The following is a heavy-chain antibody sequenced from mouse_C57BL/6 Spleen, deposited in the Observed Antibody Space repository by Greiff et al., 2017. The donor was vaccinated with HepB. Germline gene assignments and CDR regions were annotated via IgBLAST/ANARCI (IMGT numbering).Heavy chain of an antibody. CDR2: IDPSDSYT. Sequence: QVQLQQPGAELVKPGASVKLSCKASGYTFTSYWMQWVKQRPGQGLEWIGEIDPSDSYTNYNQKFKGKATLTVDTSSSTAYMQLSSLTSEDSAVYYCARSDGSSYNWFAYWGQGTLVTVSA. CDR1: GYTFTSYW. CDR3: ARSDGSSYNWFAY. V-gene: IGHV1-50*01. J-gene: IGHJ3*01. D-gene: IGHD1-1*01.